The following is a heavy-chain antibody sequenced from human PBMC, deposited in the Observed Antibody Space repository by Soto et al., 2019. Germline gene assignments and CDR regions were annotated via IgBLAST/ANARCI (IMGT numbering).Heavy chain of an antibody. Sequence: ASVKVSCKTSGYTFTDYYTHWVRQAPGQGLEWMGWMNPKSGGAYFARKFQGRVTLTRDTSIGTAYIEVNSLTSDDTAVYFCTRENIENSDGLYDAFDIWGQGITVTVSS. J-gene: IGHJ3*02. CDR3: TRENIENSDGLYDAFDI. D-gene: IGHD5-18*01. CDR1: GYTFTDYY. CDR2: MNPKSGGA. V-gene: IGHV1-2*02.